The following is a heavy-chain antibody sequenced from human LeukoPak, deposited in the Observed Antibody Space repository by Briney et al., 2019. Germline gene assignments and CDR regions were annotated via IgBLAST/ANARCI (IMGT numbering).Heavy chain of an antibody. D-gene: IGHD4-23*01. Sequence: SETLSLTCTVSGGSISGYYWSWIRQHPGKGLEWIGYIYYSGSTYYNPSLKSRVTISVDTSKNQFSLKLSSVTAADTAVYYCARVAGDYGGNSRHLAHFDYWGQGTLVTVSS. CDR3: ARVAGDYGGNSRHLAHFDY. V-gene: IGHV4-31*03. CDR2: IYYSGST. CDR1: GGSISGYY. J-gene: IGHJ4*02.